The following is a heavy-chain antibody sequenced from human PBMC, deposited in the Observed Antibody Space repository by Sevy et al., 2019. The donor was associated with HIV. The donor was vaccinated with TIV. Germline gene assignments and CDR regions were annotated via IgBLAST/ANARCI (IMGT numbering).Heavy chain of an antibody. CDR3: ADENTWGRGYS. J-gene: IGHJ4*02. CDR1: GGSITSLY. D-gene: IGHD1-26*01. CDR2: IYYNGHI. V-gene: IGHV4-59*08. Sequence: SETLSLTCTVSGGSITSLYWNWIRQPPGKGLEWIANIYYNGHINYNPYLKSRVTLSLDTSKNQFSLRLSSVTAADTAMYYCADENTWGRGYSWGQGTLVTVSS.